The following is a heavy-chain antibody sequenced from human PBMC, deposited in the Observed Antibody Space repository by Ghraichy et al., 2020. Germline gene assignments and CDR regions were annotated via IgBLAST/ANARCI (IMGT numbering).Heavy chain of an antibody. V-gene: IGHV3-21*06. D-gene: IGHD3-9*01. CDR2: ISSSSNYI. CDR3: SRDSRYYNILTGYDHDAFDI. CDR1: GFTFSYYN. J-gene: IGHJ3*02. Sequence: GGSLRLSCAASGFTFSYYNMNWVRQAPGKGLEWVSSISSSSNYIYYADSLKGRFTISRDNAKSSLYLQMNSLRAEDTAVYYCSRDSRYYNILTGYDHDAFDIWGQGTMVTVSS.